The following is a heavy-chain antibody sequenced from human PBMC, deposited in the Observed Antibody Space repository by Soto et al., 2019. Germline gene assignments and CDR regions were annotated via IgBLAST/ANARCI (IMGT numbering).Heavy chain of an antibody. Sequence: ASVKVSCKASGYTFTGRYIHWVRQAPGQGLEWMGWINPDYGGATYAQKFQGRVSLTRDTSNSTAYMELSSLRSDDTAVYFCARDLGGTSSYLRYWGQATRDTLSS. D-gene: IGHD3-16*01. CDR3: ARDLGGTSSYLRY. J-gene: IGHJ4*02. CDR1: GYTFTGRY. V-gene: IGHV1-2*02. CDR2: INPDYGGA.